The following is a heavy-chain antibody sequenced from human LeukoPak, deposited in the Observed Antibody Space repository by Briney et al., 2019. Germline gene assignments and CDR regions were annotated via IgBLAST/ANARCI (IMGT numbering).Heavy chain of an antibody. Sequence: ASVKVSCTASGGTFSSYAISWVRHAPGQGLEWMGRIIPIFGTANYAQKFQGRVTITTDESTSTAYMELSSLRSEDTAVYYCALDIVATIGQYNWFDPWGQGTLVTVSS. D-gene: IGHD5-12*01. CDR2: IIPIFGTA. J-gene: IGHJ5*02. CDR3: ALDIVATIGQYNWFDP. V-gene: IGHV1-69*05. CDR1: GGTFSSYA.